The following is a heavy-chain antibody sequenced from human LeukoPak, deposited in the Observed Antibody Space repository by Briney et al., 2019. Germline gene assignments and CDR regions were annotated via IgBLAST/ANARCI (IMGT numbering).Heavy chain of an antibody. V-gene: IGHV3-23*01. Sequence: GGSLRLSCAASGFTFTSYAMNWVRQAPGKGLEWVSAISGSGDSTYYTDSVKGRFTITRDNSKNTLYLQINSLGAEDTAVYYCARVAIFGVVFRYFDYWGQGPLVTVSS. J-gene: IGHJ4*02. CDR2: ISGSGDST. D-gene: IGHD3-3*01. CDR1: GFTFTSYA. CDR3: ARVAIFGVVFRYFDY.